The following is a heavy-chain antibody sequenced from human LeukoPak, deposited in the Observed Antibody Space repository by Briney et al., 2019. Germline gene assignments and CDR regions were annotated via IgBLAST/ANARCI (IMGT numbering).Heavy chain of an antibody. CDR1: GFTFSSYA. D-gene: IGHD3-10*01. Sequence: GRSLRLSCAASGFTFSSYAMHWVRQAPGKGLEWVAVISYDGSNKYYADSVKGRFTISRDNSKNTLYLQMNSLRAEDTAVYYCASPPSQWFGELFYNDAFDIWGQGTMVTVSS. V-gene: IGHV3-30-3*01. CDR2: ISYDGSNK. CDR3: ASPPSQWFGELFYNDAFDI. J-gene: IGHJ3*02.